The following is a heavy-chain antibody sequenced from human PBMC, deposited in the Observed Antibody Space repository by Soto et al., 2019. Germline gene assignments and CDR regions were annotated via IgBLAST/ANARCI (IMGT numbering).Heavy chain of an antibody. CDR3: ARDHEWMGIAVAGVDY. CDR2: IIPILGIA. V-gene: IGHV1-69*04. Sequence: SVKVSCKASGGTFSSYTISWVRQAPGQGLEWMGRIIPILGIANYAQKFQGRVTITADKSTSTAYMELSSLRSEDTAVYYCARDHEWMGIAVAGVDYWGQGTLVTVSS. J-gene: IGHJ4*02. CDR1: GGTFSSYT. D-gene: IGHD6-19*01.